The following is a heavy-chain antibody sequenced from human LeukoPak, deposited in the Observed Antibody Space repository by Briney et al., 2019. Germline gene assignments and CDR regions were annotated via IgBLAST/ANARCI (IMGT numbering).Heavy chain of an antibody. V-gene: IGHV4-59*12. CDR3: ARVLELELRPYYGSGSYYRDAFDI. J-gene: IGHJ3*02. Sequence: SETLSLTCTVSGGSISSYYWSWIRQPPGKGLEWIGSIYYSGSTYYNPSLKSRVTISVDTSKNQFSLKLSSVTAADTAVYYCARVLELELRPYYGSGSYYRDAFDIWGQGTMVTVSS. CDR1: GGSISSYY. D-gene: IGHD3-10*01. CDR2: IYYSGST.